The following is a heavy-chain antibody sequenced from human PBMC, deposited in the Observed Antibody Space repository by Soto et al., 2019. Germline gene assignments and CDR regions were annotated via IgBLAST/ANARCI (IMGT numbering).Heavy chain of an antibody. D-gene: IGHD2-15*01. Sequence: QVHLVQSGAEVKKPGASVKVSCKASGYTFTSYDMSWVRQAPGQGLEWMGWISAHTGSTEYAQRFQGRVTITRARSTSTAYMELRSLRSDDTAVYYCARAFFYQGSVSRIYSFDAFDFCCPGTLVTVYS. CDR1: GYTFTSYD. CDR2: ISAHTGST. J-gene: IGHJ3*01. CDR3: ARAFFYQGSVSRIYSFDAFDF. V-gene: IGHV1-18*01.